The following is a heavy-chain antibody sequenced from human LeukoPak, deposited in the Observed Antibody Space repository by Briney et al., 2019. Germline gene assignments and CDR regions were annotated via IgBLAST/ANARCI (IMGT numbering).Heavy chain of an antibody. J-gene: IGHJ4*02. CDR2: IWYDGSNQ. CDR1: GFTFSSSG. CDR3: AREYCTGSSCSFFDY. D-gene: IGHD2-15*01. V-gene: IGHV3-33*01. Sequence: GRSLRLSCAASGFTFSSSGMHWVRQAPGKGLEWVAVIWYDGSNQYYADSVKGRFTTSRDNSKNTLYLQMNTLKAEDTAVYYCAREYCTGSSCSFFDYWGQGTLVTVSS.